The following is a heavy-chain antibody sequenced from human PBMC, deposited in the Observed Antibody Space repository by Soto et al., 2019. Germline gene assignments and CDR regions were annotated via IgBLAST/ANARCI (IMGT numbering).Heavy chain of an antibody. D-gene: IGHD4-4*01. CDR3: ARVASSYSNYVPY. Sequence: EVQLVESGGGLVKPGGSLRLSCAASGFTFSSYSMNWVRQAPGKGLEWVSSISSSSSYIYYADSVKGRFTISRDNAKNSLYLQMNSLRAEDTAVYYCARVASSYSNYVPYWCQGTLVTVSS. CDR1: GFTFSSYS. CDR2: ISSSSSYI. V-gene: IGHV3-21*01. J-gene: IGHJ4*02.